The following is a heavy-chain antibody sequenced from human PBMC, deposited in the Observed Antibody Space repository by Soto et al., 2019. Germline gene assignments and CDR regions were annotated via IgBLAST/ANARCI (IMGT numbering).Heavy chain of an antibody. Sequence: EVPLVESGGGLVQPGESLTLSCAASGFTFSSYWMHWVRQAPGKGLVWVSRSNSDGSGTYHADFLKGRLTISRDNAKNTLYRQMDSLRVEATAVYFCARGDGDRYDGHGYLGRHWGQGTLVTVSS. V-gene: IGHV3-74*01. D-gene: IGHD5-18*01. CDR3: ARGDGDRYDGHGYLGRH. CDR1: GFTFSSYW. J-gene: IGHJ4*02. CDR2: SNSDGSGT.